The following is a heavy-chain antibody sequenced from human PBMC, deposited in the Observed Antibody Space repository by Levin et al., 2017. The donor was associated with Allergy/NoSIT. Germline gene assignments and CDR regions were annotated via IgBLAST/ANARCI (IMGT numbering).Heavy chain of an antibody. D-gene: IGHD2-15*01. V-gene: IGHV1-2*06. J-gene: IGHJ4*02. CDR3: ARDLGLRFCSSGSCYAFDN. Sequence: GASVKVSCKASGYTLTDDYMHWVRQAPGQGLEWMGRIDPLSGGTNYAQKFQGRVTMTRDTSISTVYMELRGLRSDATAVYYCARDLGLRFCSSGSCYAFDNWGQGTLVTVSS. CDR1: GYTLTDDY. CDR2: IDPLSGGT.